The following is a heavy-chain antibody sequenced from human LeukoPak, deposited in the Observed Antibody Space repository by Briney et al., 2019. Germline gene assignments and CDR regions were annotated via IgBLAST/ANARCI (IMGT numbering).Heavy chain of an antibody. V-gene: IGHV4-34*01. CDR3: ARRWYYDYVWGSYRLDY. CDR1: GGSFSGYY. Sequence: SETLSLTCAVYGGSFSGYYWSWIRQPPGKGLEWIGEINHSGSTHYNPSLKSRLTISVDTSKTQSSLTMSSVPAADTAVYYCARRWYYDYVWGSYRLDYCGQGTLVTVSS. CDR2: INHSGST. J-gene: IGHJ4*02. D-gene: IGHD3-16*02.